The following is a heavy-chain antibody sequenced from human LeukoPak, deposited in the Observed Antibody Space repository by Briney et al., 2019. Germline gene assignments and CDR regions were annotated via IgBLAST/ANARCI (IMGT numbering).Heavy chain of an antibody. Sequence: PGGSLRLSCAASGFTFSSYGMHWVRQAPGKGLEWVAVISYDGSNKYYADSVKGRFTISRDNSKNTLYLQMNSLRAEDTAVYYCAREYSSSSGYYYGMDVWGQGTTVTVSS. V-gene: IGHV3-30*03. CDR1: GFTFSSYG. CDR3: AREYSSSSGYYYGMDV. CDR2: ISYDGSNK. J-gene: IGHJ6*02. D-gene: IGHD6-6*01.